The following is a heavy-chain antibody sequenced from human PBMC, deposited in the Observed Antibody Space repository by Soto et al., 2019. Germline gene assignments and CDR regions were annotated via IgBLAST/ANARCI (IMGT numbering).Heavy chain of an antibody. D-gene: IGHD6-19*01. CDR3: ATGGRAVACHDAFDI. V-gene: IGHV1-24*01. Sequence: ASVKVSCKVSGYTLTELSMHWVRQAPGKGLEWMGGFDPEDGETIYAQKFQGRVTMTEDTSTDTAYMELSSLRSEDTAVYYCATGGRAVACHDAFDIWGQGTMVTVSS. J-gene: IGHJ3*02. CDR1: GYTLTELS. CDR2: FDPEDGET.